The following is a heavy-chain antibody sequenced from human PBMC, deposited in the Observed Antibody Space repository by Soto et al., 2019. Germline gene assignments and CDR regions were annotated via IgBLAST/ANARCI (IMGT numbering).Heavy chain of an antibody. CDR3: ARGMRGYSYGYEVGGAFDI. J-gene: IGHJ3*02. CDR2: IYSGGST. D-gene: IGHD5-18*01. V-gene: IGHV3-53*02. Sequence: EVQLVETGGGLIQPGGSLRLSCAASGFTVSSNYMSWVRQAPGKGLEWVSVIYSGGSTYYADSVKGRFTISRDNSKNTLYLQMNSLRAEDTAVYCCARGMRGYSYGYEVGGAFDIWGQGTMVTVSS. CDR1: GFTVSSNY.